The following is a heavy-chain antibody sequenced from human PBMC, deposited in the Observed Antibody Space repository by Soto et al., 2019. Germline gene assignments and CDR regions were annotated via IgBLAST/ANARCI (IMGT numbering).Heavy chain of an antibody. V-gene: IGHV1-69*01. D-gene: IGHD6-6*01. CDR1: GGTFSSYA. Sequence: QVQLVQSGAEVKKPGSSVKVSCKASGGTFSSYAISWVRQAPGQGLEWMGGIIPIFGTAIYAQKFQGRVTITADESTSTAYMELSSLRSEDTAVYYCAAVPEYSSSSASGWFDPWGQGTLVTVSS. CDR2: IIPIFGTA. CDR3: AAVPEYSSSSASGWFDP. J-gene: IGHJ5*02.